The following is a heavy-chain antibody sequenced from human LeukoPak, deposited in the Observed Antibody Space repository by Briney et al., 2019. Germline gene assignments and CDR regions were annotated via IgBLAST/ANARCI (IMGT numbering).Heavy chain of an antibody. Sequence: GSLRLSCATSGFNFDRYTIHWVRQAPGKGLEWVSLAGWAGGTTFYSDSVRGRFTISRDSGRKSVYLQMNSLTTDDTAFYFCAKELDTMFFDYWGQGALVTVSS. D-gene: IGHD3-10*02. CDR1: GFNFDRYT. V-gene: IGHV3-43*01. CDR2: AGWAGGTT. J-gene: IGHJ4*02. CDR3: AKELDTMFFDY.